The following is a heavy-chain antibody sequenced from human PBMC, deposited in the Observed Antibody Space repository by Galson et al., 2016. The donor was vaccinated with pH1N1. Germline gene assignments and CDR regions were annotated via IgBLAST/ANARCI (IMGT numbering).Heavy chain of an antibody. CDR3: ARERAFGGVIEY. D-gene: IGHD3-16*01. J-gene: IGHJ4*02. CDR2: ICSSGSNI. V-gene: IGHV3-11*04. CDR1: GFTFSDYC. Sequence: SLRLSCAAPGFTFSDYCMTWIRQAPGKGLDWVSHICSSGSNIFYADSVKGRVTISRDDARNTLFLQMDSLRVEDTAVYYCARERAFGGVIEYWGQGTLVTVSS.